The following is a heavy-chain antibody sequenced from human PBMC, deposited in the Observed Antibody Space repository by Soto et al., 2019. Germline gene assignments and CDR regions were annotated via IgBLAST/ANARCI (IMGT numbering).Heavy chain of an antibody. CDR3: ATTNDYGDYVWYFDL. CDR1: GDSISSSSYY. D-gene: IGHD4-17*01. J-gene: IGHJ2*01. Sequence: LSLTCTVSGDSISSSSYYWGWIRQPPGKGLEWIGSIYYSGSTYYNPSLKSRVTISVDTSKNQFSLKLSSVTAADTAVYYCATTNDYGDYVWYFDLWGRGTLVTVSS. V-gene: IGHV4-39*01. CDR2: IYYSGST.